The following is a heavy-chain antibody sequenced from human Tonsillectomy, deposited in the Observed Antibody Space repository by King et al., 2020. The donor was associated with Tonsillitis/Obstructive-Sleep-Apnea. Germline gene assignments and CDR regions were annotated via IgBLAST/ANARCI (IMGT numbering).Heavy chain of an antibody. J-gene: IGHJ6*03. CDR2: IKQDGSEK. CDR1: GFTFSSYW. D-gene: IGHD3-3*01. Sequence: VQLVESGGGLVQPGGSLRLSCAASGFTFSSYWMSWVRQAPGKGLEWVANIKQDGSEKYYVDSVKGRFTISRDNAKNSLYLQMNSLRAEDTAVYYCARDYYDFWSGYPLGNYYYYYMDVWGKGTTVTVSS. V-gene: IGHV3-7*04. CDR3: ARDYYDFWSGYPLGNYYYYYMDV.